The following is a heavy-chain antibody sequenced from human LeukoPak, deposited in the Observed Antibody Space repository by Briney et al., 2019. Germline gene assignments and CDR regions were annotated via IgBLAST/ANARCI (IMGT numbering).Heavy chain of an antibody. J-gene: IGHJ4*02. CDR3: VRDEDLYSPSWYLFED. Sequence: GGSLRLSCTASGFTFSSYAMTWVRQAPGKGLEWISGITSSGASAYYAASVKGRFTISRDNSENTLYLQMNSLSAEGSGMYYYVRDEDLYSPSWYLFEDWGQGTLVTVSS. CDR1: GFTFSSYA. CDR2: ITSSGASA. V-gene: IGHV3-23*01. D-gene: IGHD6-13*01.